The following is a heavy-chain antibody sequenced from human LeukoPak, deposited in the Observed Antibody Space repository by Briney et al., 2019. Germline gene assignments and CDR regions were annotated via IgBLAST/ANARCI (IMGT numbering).Heavy chain of an antibody. CDR3: ARISILVVPAPEEYYFDY. CDR2: INPNSGGT. D-gene: IGHD2-2*01. V-gene: IGHV1-2*02. J-gene: IGHJ4*02. Sequence: ASVKVSCKASGYTFTGYYMHWVRQAPGQGLEWMGWINPNSGGTNYAQKFQGRVAMTRDTSISTAYMELSRLRSDDTAVYYYARISILVVPAPEEYYFDYWGQGTLVTVSS. CDR1: GYTFTGYY.